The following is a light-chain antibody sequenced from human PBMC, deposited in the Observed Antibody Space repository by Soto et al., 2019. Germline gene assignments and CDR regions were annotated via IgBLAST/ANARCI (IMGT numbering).Light chain of an antibody. J-gene: IGKJ1*01. V-gene: IGKV1-5*01. CDR3: QQYHSYPWT. CDR1: QSFSSW. CDR2: DVS. Sequence: DIQMPQSPSALSASVGDRVTISCRASQSFSSWLAWYQQKPGKAPKLLIYDVSTLESGVPSRFSGSGSGTEFTLTISSLQPDDFAIYYCQQYHSYPWTFGQGTKVDIK.